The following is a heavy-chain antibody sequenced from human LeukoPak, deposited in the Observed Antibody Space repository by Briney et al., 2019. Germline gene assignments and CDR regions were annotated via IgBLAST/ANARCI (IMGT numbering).Heavy chain of an antibody. CDR1: GFTFSSDW. V-gene: IGHV3-7*01. CDR2: IKQDGSEK. CDR3: ARCDSSSWDNWFDP. D-gene: IGHD6-13*01. J-gene: IGHJ5*02. Sequence: GGSLRLSCAASGFTFSSDWMSWVRQAPGKGLEWVANIKQDGSEKYYVDSVKGRFTISRDNAKNSLYLQMNSLRAEDTAVYYCARCDSSSWDNWFDPWGQGTLVTVSS.